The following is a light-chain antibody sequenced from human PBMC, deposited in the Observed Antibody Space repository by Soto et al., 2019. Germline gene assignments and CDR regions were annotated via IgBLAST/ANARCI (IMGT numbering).Light chain of an antibody. CDR2: GAS. V-gene: IGKV3-20*01. Sequence: EIVLTQYPGTLALSPGERATLSCRASQSVNNNYLTWYQQKRGQAPRLLIHGASSRATGIPDRFSGSGSGTDFTLTISRLEPEDFAVYYCQQYGSSPFTFGPGTNVGIK. J-gene: IGKJ3*01. CDR3: QQYGSSPFT. CDR1: QSVNNNY.